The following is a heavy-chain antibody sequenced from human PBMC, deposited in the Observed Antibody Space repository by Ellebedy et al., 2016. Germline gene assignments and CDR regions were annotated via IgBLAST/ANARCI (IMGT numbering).Heavy chain of an antibody. Sequence: ASVKVSXKASRGTFSSYAISWVRQAPGQGLEWMGWMNPNSGNTGYAQKFQGRVTMTRNTSISTAYMELSSLRSEDTAVYYCARLGLLTRPSYYYMDVWGKGTTVTVSS. D-gene: IGHD3-16*01. CDR3: ARLGLLTRPSYYYMDV. CDR2: MNPNSGNT. J-gene: IGHJ6*03. CDR1: RGTFSSYA. V-gene: IGHV1-8*02.